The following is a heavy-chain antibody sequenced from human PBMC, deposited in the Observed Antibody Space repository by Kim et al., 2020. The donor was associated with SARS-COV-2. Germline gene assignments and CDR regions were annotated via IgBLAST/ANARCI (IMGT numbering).Heavy chain of an antibody. Sequence: GGSLRLSCAASGFTFSTFAMSWVRQAPGKGLEWVSDISDSGGNTHYADSVKGRFTISRDNAKNTLYLQMNSLRAEDTAVYYCAKDLGYCSRTICYPPYGMNVWCQGTTVTVSS. CDR1: GFTFSTFA. J-gene: IGHJ6*02. D-gene: IGHD2-2*03. CDR2: ISDSGGNT. V-gene: IGHV3-23*01. CDR3: AKDLGYCSRTICYPPYGMNV.